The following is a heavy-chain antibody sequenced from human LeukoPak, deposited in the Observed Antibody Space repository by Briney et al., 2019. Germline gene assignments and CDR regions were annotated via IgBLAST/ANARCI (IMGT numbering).Heavy chain of an antibody. CDR3: ARAYNPARPSHTFDY. J-gene: IGHJ4*02. CDR1: GGSISSYY. D-gene: IGHD6-6*01. CDR2: IYYSGST. Sequence: SETLSLTCTVSGGSISSYYWSWIRQPPGKGLEWIGYIYYSGSTNYNPSLKSRVTISVDTSKNQFSLKLSSVTAADTAVYYCARAYNPARPSHTFDYWGQGTLVTVSS. V-gene: IGHV4-59*01.